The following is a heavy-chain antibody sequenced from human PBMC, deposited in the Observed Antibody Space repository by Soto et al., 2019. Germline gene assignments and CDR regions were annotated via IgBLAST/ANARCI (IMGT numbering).Heavy chain of an antibody. J-gene: IGHJ4*02. V-gene: IGHV5-51*01. D-gene: IGHD3-22*01. CDR1: GYSFTSYW. CDR2: IYPGDSNT. CDR3: ASHYATSGYFAFDN. Sequence: PGESLKISCKGSGYSFTSYWIGWVRQMPGKGLEWMGIIYPGDSNTNYSPSIQGQVTISADRSTSTAYLQWSSLRASDTAMYYCASHYATSGYFAFDNWGQGTLVTVSS.